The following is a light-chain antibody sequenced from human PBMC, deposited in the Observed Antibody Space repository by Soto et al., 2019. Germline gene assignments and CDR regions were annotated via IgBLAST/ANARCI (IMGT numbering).Light chain of an antibody. CDR3: SSYASSSTPHVV. J-gene: IGLJ2*01. CDR1: SSDVGGYNY. Sequence: QSALTQPASVSGSPGQSVTISCTGTSSDVGGYNYVSWYQQHPGKAPKLMIYDVSTRPSGVSNRFSGSKSGNTASLIISGLHAEDEADYYCSSYASSSTPHVVFGGGTKVTVL. V-gene: IGLV2-14*01. CDR2: DVS.